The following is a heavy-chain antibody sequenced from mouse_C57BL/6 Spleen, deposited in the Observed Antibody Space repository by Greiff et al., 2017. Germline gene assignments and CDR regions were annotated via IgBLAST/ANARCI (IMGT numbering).Heavy chain of an antibody. V-gene: IGHV1-82*01. CDR1: GYAFSSSW. D-gene: IGHD2-4*01. CDR2: IYPGDGDT. Sequence: QVQLKQPGPELVKPGASVKISCKASGYAFSSSWMNWVKQRPGKGLEWIGRIYPGDGDTNYNGKFKGKATLTADKSSSAAYMQLSSLTSEDSAVYFGARAGLRTWFAYWGQGTLVTVSA. J-gene: IGHJ3*01. CDR3: ARAGLRTWFAY.